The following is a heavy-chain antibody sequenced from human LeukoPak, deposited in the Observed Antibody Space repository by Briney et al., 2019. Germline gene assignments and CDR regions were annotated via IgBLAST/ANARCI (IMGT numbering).Heavy chain of an antibody. CDR2: IYYSGST. D-gene: IGHD3-10*01. CDR3: ARSDYYGSGSYFP. CDR1: GGSISSYY. J-gene: IGHJ5*02. Sequence: SETLSLTCTVSGGSISSYYWSWIRQPPGKGLEWIGYIYYSGSTNYNPSLKSRVTISVDTSKDQFSLKLSSVTAADTAVYYCARSDYYGSGSYFPWGQGTLVTVSS. V-gene: IGHV4-59*08.